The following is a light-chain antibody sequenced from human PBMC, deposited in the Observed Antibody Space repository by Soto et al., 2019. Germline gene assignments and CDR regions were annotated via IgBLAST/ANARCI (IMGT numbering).Light chain of an antibody. CDR1: QSITAW. CDR2: DAS. Sequence: DIQMTQSPSTLSASVGDRVAITCRASQSITAWLAWYQQKPGKAPKLLIFDASSLESGVPSRFRGSGSGTEFTLTISSLQPDDFATYYCQQYRSFPLTFGGGTKVDIK. V-gene: IGKV1-5*01. J-gene: IGKJ4*01. CDR3: QQYRSFPLT.